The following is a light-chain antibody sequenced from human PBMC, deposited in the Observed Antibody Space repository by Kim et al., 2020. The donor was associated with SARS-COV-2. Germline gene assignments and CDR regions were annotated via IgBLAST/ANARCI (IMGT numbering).Light chain of an antibody. CDR1: KLGDKY. V-gene: IGLV3-1*01. J-gene: IGLJ1*01. CDR2: QDS. CDR3: QAWDSSTAV. Sequence: SYELTQPPSVSGSPGQTASITCSGDKLGDKYACWYQQKPGQSPVLVIYQDSKRPSGIPERFSGANSGNTATLTISGTQAMDEADYYCQAWDSSTAVFGTG.